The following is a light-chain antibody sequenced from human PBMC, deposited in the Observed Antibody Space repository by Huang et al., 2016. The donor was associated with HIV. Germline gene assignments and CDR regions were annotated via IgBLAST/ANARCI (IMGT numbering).Light chain of an antibody. Sequence: DIQMTQSPSSLSASVGDRITITCRASQGIGNSLAWYQQKPEKPPRLLLYATSRLESVVPSRFSGSGSRTHYTLTITTLQPEDIASYYCQQYQSIPWTFGQGTKVEIK. CDR1: QGIGNS. CDR3: QQYQSIPWT. J-gene: IGKJ1*01. V-gene: IGKV1-NL1*01. CDR2: ATS.